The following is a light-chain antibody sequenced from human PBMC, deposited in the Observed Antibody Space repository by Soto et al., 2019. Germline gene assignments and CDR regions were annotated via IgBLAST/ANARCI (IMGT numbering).Light chain of an antibody. CDR1: QFINKY. Sequence: DIQMTQSPSSLSASVGDRVTITCRASQFINKYLSWYQQKPGKVPKLLINAASTLKSGVPSRFNGSRSGTDFSLAISSLQPEDFATYYCQQNYNPPWTFGQGTKVEIK. CDR3: QQNYNPPWT. V-gene: IGKV1-39*01. CDR2: AAS. J-gene: IGKJ1*01.